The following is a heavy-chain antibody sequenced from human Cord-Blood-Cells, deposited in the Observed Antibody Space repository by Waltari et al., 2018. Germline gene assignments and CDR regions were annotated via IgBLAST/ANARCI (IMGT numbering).Heavy chain of an antibody. V-gene: IGHV1-3*01. CDR3: ARGPVRGGSFDY. J-gene: IGHJ4*02. Sequence: QVQLVQSGAEVKKPGASVKVSCEASGYTFPSYAMHWVRQAPGQRLEWMEWINGGNGNTKYSQKFQGRVTITRDTSSSTAYMELSSLRSEDTAVYYCARGPVRGGSFDYWGQGTLVTVSS. CDR1: GYTFPSYA. D-gene: IGHD3-10*01. CDR2: INGGNGNT.